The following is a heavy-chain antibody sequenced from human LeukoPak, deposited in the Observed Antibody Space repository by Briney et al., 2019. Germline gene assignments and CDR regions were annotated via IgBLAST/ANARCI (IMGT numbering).Heavy chain of an antibody. CDR2: MSSSGNN. CDR1: GDSISYFY. CDR3: ARVMDTGYGGKLLGYYYYMDV. V-gene: IGHV4-4*07. J-gene: IGHJ6*03. D-gene: IGHD4/OR15-4a*01. Sequence: SETLSLTCSVSGDSISYFYWSWIRQAAGKGLEWIGRMSSSGNNDYNASLKSRVTMSVDTSKNQLSLKVISVTAADTAVYYCARVMDTGYGGKLLGYYYYMDVWGKGTTVTVSS.